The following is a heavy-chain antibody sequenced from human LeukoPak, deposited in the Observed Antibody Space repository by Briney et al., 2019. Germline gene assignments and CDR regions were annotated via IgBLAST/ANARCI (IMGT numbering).Heavy chain of an antibody. CDR2: IYHSGST. J-gene: IGHJ5*02. CDR3: ARDHGYSGTYSWFDP. D-gene: IGHD1-26*01. CDR1: DYSISSGYY. Sequence: SETLSLTCTVSDYSISSGYYWGWIRQPPGKGLVWIGSIYHSGSTYNNPSLKSRVTMSVDTSKNQFSLKLSSVTAADTAVYYCARDHGYSGTYSWFDPWGQGTLVTVSS. V-gene: IGHV4-38-2*02.